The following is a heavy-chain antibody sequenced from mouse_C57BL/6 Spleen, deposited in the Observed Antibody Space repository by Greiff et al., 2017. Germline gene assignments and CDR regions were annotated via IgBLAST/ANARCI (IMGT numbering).Heavy chain of an antibody. Sequence: EVQRVESGGALVKPGGSLKLSCAASGFTFSSYGMSWVRQTPDKRLEWVATISSGGSYTYYPDSVKGRFTISRDNANNTLYLQMSSLKSEDTAMYYCSRHMGINGVRSSMDYWGQGTSVTVSA. D-gene: IGHD2-14*01. CDR1: GFTFSSYG. V-gene: IGHV5-6*01. CDR3: SRHMGINGVRSSMDY. CDR2: ISSGGSYT. J-gene: IGHJ4*01.